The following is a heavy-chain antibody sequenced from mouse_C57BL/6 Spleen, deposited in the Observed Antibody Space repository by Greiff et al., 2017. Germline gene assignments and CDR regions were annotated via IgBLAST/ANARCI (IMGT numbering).Heavy chain of an antibody. J-gene: IGHJ4*01. Sequence: EVQLQQSGPELVKPGASVKISCKASGYSFTGYYMHWVKQSHGNILDWIGYIYPYNGVSSYNQKFKGKATLTVDKSSSTAYMELRSLTSEDSAVYYCARSGATVVEGPCAMDYWGQGTSVTVSS. V-gene: IGHV1-31*01. CDR2: IYPYNGVS. D-gene: IGHD1-1*01. CDR3: ARSGATVVEGPCAMDY. CDR1: GYSFTGYY.